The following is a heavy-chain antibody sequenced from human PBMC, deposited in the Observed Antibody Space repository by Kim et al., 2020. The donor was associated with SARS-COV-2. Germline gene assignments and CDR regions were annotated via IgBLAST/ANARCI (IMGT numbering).Heavy chain of an antibody. CDR2: NRYAA. CDR3: IRQTGSDT. Sequence: NRYAAAYAASVNGRFTISRDDSKKMAYLQMNSLKTEDTAVYYCIRQTGSDTWGQGTMVTVSS. D-gene: IGHD1-26*01. J-gene: IGHJ3*02. V-gene: IGHV3-73*01.